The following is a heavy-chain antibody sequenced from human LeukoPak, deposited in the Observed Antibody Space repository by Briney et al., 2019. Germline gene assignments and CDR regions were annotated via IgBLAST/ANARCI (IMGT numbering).Heavy chain of an antibody. V-gene: IGHV3-30*14. J-gene: IGHJ1*01. D-gene: IGHD1-26*01. CDR3: VREREGSNSEH. Sequence: PGGSLRLSCAASGFTFSSYTMHWVRQAPGKGLEWVAVISYDGSNKYYPDSVKGRFTISRDGSKNTLYLQLNSLRTEDTAIYYCVREREGSNSEHWGQGTLVTVSS. CDR2: ISYDGSNK. CDR1: GFTFSSYT.